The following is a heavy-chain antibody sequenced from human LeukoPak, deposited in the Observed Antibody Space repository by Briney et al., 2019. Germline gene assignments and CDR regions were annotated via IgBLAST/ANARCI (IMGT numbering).Heavy chain of an antibody. CDR2: IWYDGSNK. J-gene: IGHJ3*02. Sequence: GGSLRLSSAASGFTFSSYGMHWVRQAPGKGLEWVAVIWYDGSNKYYADSVKGRFTISRDNSKNTLYLQMNSLRAEDTAIYYCAKDTTLLRGRTRGGAFEIWGRGTMVTVSS. CDR1: GFTFSSYG. CDR3: AKDTTLLRGRTRGGAFEI. V-gene: IGHV3-33*06. D-gene: IGHD3-10*01.